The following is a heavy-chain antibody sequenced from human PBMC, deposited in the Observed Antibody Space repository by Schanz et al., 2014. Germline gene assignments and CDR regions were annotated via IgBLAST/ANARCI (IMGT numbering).Heavy chain of an antibody. V-gene: IGHV3-74*01. CDR1: GFTFSVYW. CDR2: ISGDGTTT. J-gene: IGHJ6*02. Sequence: EVQLVESGGGFVQPGGSLRLSCAASGFTFSVYWMHWVRQPPGKGLVSVSRISGDGTTTSYADSVKGRFTISRDNAKNTLYLQMYSLRAEDTAVYFCARAAYSHGLDVWGRGTTVTVSS. CDR3: ARAAYSHGLDV. D-gene: IGHD3-16*01.